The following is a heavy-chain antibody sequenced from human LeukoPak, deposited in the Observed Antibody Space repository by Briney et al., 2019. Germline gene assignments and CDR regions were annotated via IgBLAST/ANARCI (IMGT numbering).Heavy chain of an antibody. D-gene: IGHD4-17*01. Sequence: GGSLRLSCAASGFTFNSYNMNWVRQAPGKGLEWVSYITRNSDTIDYADSVKGRFTMSRDNANNLLYLQMNSLRAEDTAVYYCARDRYGANTYVPPDYYYYMDVWGKGTTVTVSS. J-gene: IGHJ6*03. CDR2: ITRNSDTI. CDR1: GFTFNSYN. CDR3: ARDRYGANTYVPPDYYYYMDV. V-gene: IGHV3-48*01.